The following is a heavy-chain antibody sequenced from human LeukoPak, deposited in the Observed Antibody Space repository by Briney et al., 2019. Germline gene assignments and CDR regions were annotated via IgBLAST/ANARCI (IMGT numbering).Heavy chain of an antibody. J-gene: IGHJ4*02. V-gene: IGHV3-21*01. CDR2: ISSSSSYI. Sequence: GGSLRLSCADSGCTFSSYSMNWVRQAPGKGLEWVSSISSSSSYIYYADSVKGRFTISRDNAKNSLYLQMNSLRAEDTAVYYCARIPKGQQWLPSEWGPGTLVTVSS. CDR3: ARIPKGQQWLPSE. D-gene: IGHD6-19*01. CDR1: GCTFSSYS.